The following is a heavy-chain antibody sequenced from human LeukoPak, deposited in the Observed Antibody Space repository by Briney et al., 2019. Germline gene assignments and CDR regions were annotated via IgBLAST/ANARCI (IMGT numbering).Heavy chain of an antibody. J-gene: IGHJ4*02. CDR3: ARDREGYHNYMPQGAFDY. D-gene: IGHD5-24*01. CDR1: GYNFSDKY. CDR2: INPNNGVT. V-gene: IGHV1-2*02. Sequence: ASVKVSCKASGYNFSDKYMHWVRQAPGQGLEWMGWINPNNGVTNYAQKFQDRVTMTRDMSISTAYMELSRLRSDDTAVYFCARDREGYHNYMPQGAFDYWGQGTLVTVSS.